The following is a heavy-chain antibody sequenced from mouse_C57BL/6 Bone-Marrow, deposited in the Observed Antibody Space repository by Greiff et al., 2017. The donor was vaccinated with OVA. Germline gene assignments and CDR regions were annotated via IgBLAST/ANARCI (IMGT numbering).Heavy chain of an antibody. Sequence: EVKVEESGAELVRPGSSVKMSCKTSGYTFTSYGINWVKQRPGQGLEWIGYIYIGNGYTEYNEKFKGKATLTSDTSSSTAYMQLSSLTSEDSAIYFCAKTDGYYLWYFDVWGTGTTVTVSS. CDR3: AKTDGYYLWYFDV. J-gene: IGHJ1*03. V-gene: IGHV1-58*01. CDR2: IYIGNGYT. D-gene: IGHD2-3*01. CDR1: GYTFTSYG.